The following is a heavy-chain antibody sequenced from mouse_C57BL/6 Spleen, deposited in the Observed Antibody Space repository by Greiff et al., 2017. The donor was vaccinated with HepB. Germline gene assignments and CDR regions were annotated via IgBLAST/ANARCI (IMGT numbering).Heavy chain of an antibody. V-gene: IGHV5-17*01. CDR3: ARNYYYGSSYGAMDY. D-gene: IGHD1-1*01. Sequence: EVQVVESGGGLVKPGGSLKLSCAASGFTFSDYGMHWVRQAPEKGLEWVAYISSGSSTIYYADTVKGRFTISRDNAKNTLFLQMTSLRSEDTAMYYCARNYYYGSSYGAMDYWGQGTSVTVSS. J-gene: IGHJ4*01. CDR1: GFTFSDYG. CDR2: ISSGSSTI.